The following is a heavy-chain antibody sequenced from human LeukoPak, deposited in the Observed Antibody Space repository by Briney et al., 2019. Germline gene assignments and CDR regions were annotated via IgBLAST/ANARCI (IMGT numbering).Heavy chain of an antibody. J-gene: IGHJ4*02. V-gene: IGHV3-7*01. Sequence: GGSLRLSCAASGFTFSSYWMSWVRQAPGKGLEWVANIKQDGSEKYYVDSVKGRFTISRDNAKNSLYLQMSSLRAEDTAVYYCASEQYYYGSGSRFDYWGQGTLVTVSS. CDR1: GFTFSSYW. CDR3: ASEQYYYGSGSRFDY. CDR2: IKQDGSEK. D-gene: IGHD3-10*01.